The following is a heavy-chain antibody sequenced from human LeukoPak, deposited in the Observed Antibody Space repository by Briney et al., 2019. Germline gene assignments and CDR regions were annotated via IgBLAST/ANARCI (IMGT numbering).Heavy chain of an antibody. D-gene: IGHD3-16*01. CDR1: GFTFSTYA. J-gene: IGHJ4*02. CDR2: ISGSGGSI. Sequence: GGSPRLSCGASGFTFSTYAMSWVRQAPGKGLEWVSIISGSGGSIDYADTVKGRFTISRDNSKSTLYLQMNSLRAEDAAVYYCVKGQGGLLDYWGQGTLVTVSS. V-gene: IGHV3-23*01. CDR3: VKGQGGLLDY.